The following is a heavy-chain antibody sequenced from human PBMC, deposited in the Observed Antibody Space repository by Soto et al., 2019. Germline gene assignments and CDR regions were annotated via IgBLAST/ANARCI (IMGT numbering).Heavy chain of an antibody. CDR1: GFTLSNVW. CDR2: IKSKAHGGTI. Sequence: GGSLRLSCAASGFTLSNVWMNWVRQAPGKGLEWVGRIKSKAHGGTIDYAAPVKGRFIISRDDSKDTLYLEMNSLKTEDTAVYYCTAEDGWFDPWGQGTLVTVSS. J-gene: IGHJ5*02. V-gene: IGHV3-15*07. CDR3: TAEDGWFDP.